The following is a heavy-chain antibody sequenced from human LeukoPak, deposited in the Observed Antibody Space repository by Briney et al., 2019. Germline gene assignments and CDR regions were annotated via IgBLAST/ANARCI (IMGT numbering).Heavy chain of an antibody. J-gene: IGHJ4*02. Sequence: SETLSLTCTVSGGSISSSSYYWGWIRQPPGKGLEWIGSIYYSGSTYYNPSLKSRVSISVDTSKNQFSLKLSSVTAADTAVYYCADSANYGGNSGYFDYWGQGTLVTVSS. CDR2: IYYSGST. CDR1: GGSISSSSYY. D-gene: IGHD4-23*01. V-gene: IGHV4-39*01. CDR3: ADSANYGGNSGYFDY.